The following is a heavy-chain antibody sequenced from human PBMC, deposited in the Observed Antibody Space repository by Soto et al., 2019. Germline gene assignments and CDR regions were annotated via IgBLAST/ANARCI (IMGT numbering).Heavy chain of an antibody. Sequence: QVQLQESGPGLVKPSETLSLTCTVSGGSISGHYWSCIRQPAGKGLEWIGRIYSSATTKYNPTLKSRVTMSIDTYKNQFSLRLNSVTAADTAVYYCARGLRVGPEEYLDFWGQGNLVTVSS. V-gene: IGHV4-4*07. CDR3: ARGLRVGPEEYLDF. CDR1: GGSISGHY. D-gene: IGHD3-16*01. CDR2: IYSSATT. J-gene: IGHJ4*02.